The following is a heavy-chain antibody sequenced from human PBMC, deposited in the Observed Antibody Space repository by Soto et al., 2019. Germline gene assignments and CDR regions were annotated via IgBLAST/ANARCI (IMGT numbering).Heavy chain of an antibody. CDR2: IWYDGNNK. CDR1: GYTFTSYY. J-gene: IGHJ6*02. D-gene: IGHD1-26*01. CDR3: ARDKGSYYGYYYYYGMDV. V-gene: IGHV3-33*01. Sequence: SCKASGYTFTSYYMHWVRQAPGKGLEWMANIWYDGNNKYYADSVKGRFTISRDNSKNTLYLQMNSLRVEDTAVYYCARDKGSYYGYYYYYGMDVWGQGTTVTVSS.